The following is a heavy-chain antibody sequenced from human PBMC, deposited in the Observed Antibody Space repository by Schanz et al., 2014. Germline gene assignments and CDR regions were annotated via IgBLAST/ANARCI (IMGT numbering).Heavy chain of an antibody. CDR1: GFMFSSYG. CDR2: ISYDGSKK. V-gene: IGHV3-33*08. J-gene: IGHJ4*02. D-gene: IGHD6-19*01. Sequence: ESGGGVVQPGRSLRLSCAASGFMFSSYGMHWVRQAPGKGLEWVGVISYDGSKKSYADSVKGRFTISRDNSKNTLYLQMNSLRAEDTAVYYCASRASGWYALGYFDYWGQGAPVTVSS. CDR3: ASRASGWYALGYFDY.